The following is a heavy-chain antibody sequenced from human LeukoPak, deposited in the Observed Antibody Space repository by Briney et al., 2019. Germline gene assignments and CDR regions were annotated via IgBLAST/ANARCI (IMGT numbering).Heavy chain of an antibody. J-gene: IGHJ4*02. CDR1: GGSIRSYY. V-gene: IGHV4-59*01. D-gene: IGHD4-17*01. CDR3: ARTGSTVTMLYPFDH. Sequence: PSETLSLTCTVSGGSIRSYYWSWIRQPPGKGLERIGYIYYSGSTNYNPSLKSRVSISVDTSKNQFSLKLSSVTAADTAVYYCARTGSTVTMLYPFDHWGQGTLVIVSS. CDR2: IYYSGST.